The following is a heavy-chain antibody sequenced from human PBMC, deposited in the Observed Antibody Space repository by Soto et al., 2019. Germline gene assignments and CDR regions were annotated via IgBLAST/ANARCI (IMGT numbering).Heavy chain of an antibody. CDR1: GFTFSSYA. J-gene: IGHJ4*02. V-gene: IGHV3-23*01. Sequence: EVQLLESGGGLVQPGGSLRLSCAASGFTFSSYAMSWVRQDPGKGLEWVSAISGNGGSTYYADSVKGRFTISRDNSKNTLYLQMNSLRAEDTAVYYCAKGGDRVTFYYFDYWGQGTLVTVSS. CDR3: AKGGDRVTFYYFDY. CDR2: ISGNGGST. D-gene: IGHD2-21*02.